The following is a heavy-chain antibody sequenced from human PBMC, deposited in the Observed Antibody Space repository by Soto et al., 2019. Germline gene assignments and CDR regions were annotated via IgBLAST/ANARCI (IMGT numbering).Heavy chain of an antibody. CDR3: ARIGSWNDGRRAFDI. CDR1: GYTFTSYA. J-gene: IGHJ3*02. Sequence: QVQLVQSGAEVKKPGASVKVSCKASGYTFTSYAMHWVRQAPGQRLEWMGWINAGNGNTKYSQKFQGRVTITRDTSASTAYMELSSLRPEDTAVYSCARIGSWNDGRRAFDIWGQGTMVTVSS. V-gene: IGHV1-3*01. CDR2: INAGNGNT. D-gene: IGHD1-1*01.